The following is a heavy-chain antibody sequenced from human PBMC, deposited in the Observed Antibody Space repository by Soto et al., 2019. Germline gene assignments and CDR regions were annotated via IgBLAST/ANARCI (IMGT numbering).Heavy chain of an antibody. J-gene: IGHJ5*02. CDR1: GGSISASGAY. CDR3: ATQPTTGDTDLWFDP. CDR2: IFYSGST. D-gene: IGHD2-21*01. V-gene: IGHV4-39*01. Sequence: LETMSLTCNVSGGSISASGAYWAWIRQPPGKGLEWLANIFYSGSTYYNPSLASRVTVSVDTSKNEFSLKLRSVTAADTAVYYCATQPTTGDTDLWFDPWGQGTLVTVSS.